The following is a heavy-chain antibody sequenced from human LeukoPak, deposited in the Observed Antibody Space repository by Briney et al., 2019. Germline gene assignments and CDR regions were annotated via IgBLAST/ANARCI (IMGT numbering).Heavy chain of an antibody. CDR2: INSDGSI. V-gene: IGHV4-4*07. J-gene: IGHJ5*02. CDR3: AGDQGAAGRPFWFEP. Sequence: SETLSLTCTVSGVSISSLYWNWIRQPAGKGLEWIGRINSDGSINYNVSLKSRVSMSVDTSKNQFSLRLSSVTAADTAVYYCAGDQGAAGRPFWFEPWGQGALVTVSS. CDR1: GVSISSLY. D-gene: IGHD6-6*01.